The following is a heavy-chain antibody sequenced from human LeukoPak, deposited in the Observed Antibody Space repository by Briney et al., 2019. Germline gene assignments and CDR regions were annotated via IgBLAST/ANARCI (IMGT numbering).Heavy chain of an antibody. CDR1: RFTFSSYW. Sequence: GGSLRLSCAASRFTFSSYWMSWVRQAPGKGLEWVANIKQDGSEKYYVDSVKGRFTISRDNAKNSLYLQMNSLRAEDTAVYYCAREYYYDSSGSFDYWGQGTPVTVSS. CDR3: AREYYYDSSGSFDY. J-gene: IGHJ4*02. V-gene: IGHV3-7*01. D-gene: IGHD3-22*01. CDR2: IKQDGSEK.